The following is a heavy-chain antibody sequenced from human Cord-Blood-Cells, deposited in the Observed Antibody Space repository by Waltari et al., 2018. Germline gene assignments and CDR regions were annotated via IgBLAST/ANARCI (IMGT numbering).Heavy chain of an antibody. Sequence: QLQLQESGPGLVKPSETLSLTCTVSGGSISSSSYYWGWIRQPPGKGLEWIVSIYYSGSTYSNPSLKSRVTISVDTSKNQFSLKLSSVTAADTAVYYCARRCRYYYYGMDVWGQGTTVTVSS. D-gene: IGHD2-8*01. CDR3: ARRCRYYYYGMDV. J-gene: IGHJ6*02. CDR1: GGSISSSSYY. CDR2: IYYSGST. V-gene: IGHV4-39*01.